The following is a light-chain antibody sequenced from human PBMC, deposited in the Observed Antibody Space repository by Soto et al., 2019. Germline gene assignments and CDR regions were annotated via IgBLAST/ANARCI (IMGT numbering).Light chain of an antibody. Sequence: EIVLTQSPATLSLSPGERATLSCRASQSVSSYLAWYQQKPGQAPRLLIYDASNRATGIPARFSGSGSGTDFTLTISSLEPEDFAVYYCQVVTFGQGTKLEIK. V-gene: IGKV3-11*01. CDR3: QVVT. CDR1: QSVSSY. J-gene: IGKJ2*01. CDR2: DAS.